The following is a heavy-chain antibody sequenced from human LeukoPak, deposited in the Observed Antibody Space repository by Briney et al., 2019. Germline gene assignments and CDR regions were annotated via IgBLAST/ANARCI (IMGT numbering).Heavy chain of an antibody. J-gene: IGHJ4*02. CDR2: ISSSSSTI. CDR1: GGSISSYY. Sequence: PSETLSLTCTVSGGSISSYYWSWIRQPPGKGLEWVSYISSSSSTIYYADSVKGRFTISRDNSKNTLYLQMNSLRAEDTAVYYCAKSRGSGTGSYFDYWGQGTLVTVSS. V-gene: IGHV3-11*01. CDR3: AKSRGSGTGSYFDY. D-gene: IGHD2-15*01.